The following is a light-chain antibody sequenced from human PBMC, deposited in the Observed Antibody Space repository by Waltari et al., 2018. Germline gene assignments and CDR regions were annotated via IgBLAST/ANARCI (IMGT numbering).Light chain of an antibody. Sequence: DVQLTQSPSFLAASVGDRVTITCRASQGISSYLAWYQQKPGKAPKLLIYAASTLQSGGPSRFSGSGAGTEFTLTISSLQPEDFATTSCLQLSGYPYTFGPGTKVEIK. CDR2: AAS. V-gene: IGKV1-9*01. CDR1: QGISSY. J-gene: IGKJ3*01. CDR3: LQLSGYPYT.